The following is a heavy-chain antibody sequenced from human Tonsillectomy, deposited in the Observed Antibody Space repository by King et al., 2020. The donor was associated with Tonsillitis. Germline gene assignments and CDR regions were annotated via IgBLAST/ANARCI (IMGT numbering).Heavy chain of an antibody. CDR2: IKQDGGEK. CDR3: ARDRSYYDSSAYYDVFDI. Sequence: VQLVESGGDLVQPGGPLRLSCAASGFTFSSYWMTWVRRAPGKGLEWVANIKQDGGEKYYVDSVKGRFTISRDNAKNSLYLQMNSLRAEDTAVYYCARDRSYYDSSAYYDVFDIWGPGTMVTVSS. J-gene: IGHJ3*02. D-gene: IGHD3-22*01. CDR1: GFTFSSYW. V-gene: IGHV3-7*01.